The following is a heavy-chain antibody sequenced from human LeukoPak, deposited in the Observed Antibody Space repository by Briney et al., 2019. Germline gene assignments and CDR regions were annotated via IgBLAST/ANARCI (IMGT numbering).Heavy chain of an antibody. D-gene: IGHD1-26*01. CDR2: ISYDGSNK. J-gene: IGHJ5*02. CDR3: ARVGRGNWFDP. CDR1: GFTFSNYA. V-gene: IGHV3-30-3*01. Sequence: GGSPRLSCAASGFTFSNYAMHWVRQAPGKGLEWAAVISYDGSNKYYADSVKGRFTISRDNSKNTLYLQMNSLRAEDTAVYYCARVGRGNWFDPWGQGTLVTVSS.